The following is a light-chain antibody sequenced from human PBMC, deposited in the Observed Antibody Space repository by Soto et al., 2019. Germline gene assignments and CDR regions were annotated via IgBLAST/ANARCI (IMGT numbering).Light chain of an antibody. CDR2: EVS. CDR1: SSGVGGYNY. CDR3: ASYTSSTTHVV. V-gene: IGLV2-14*01. Sequence: QSALTQPASVSGSPGQSITISCTGTSSGVGGYNYVSWYRQHPGKVPKLMIYEVSNRPSGVSNRFSGSKSGNTASLTISGLQAEDEADYYCASYTSSTTHVVFGGGTKVTVL. J-gene: IGLJ2*01.